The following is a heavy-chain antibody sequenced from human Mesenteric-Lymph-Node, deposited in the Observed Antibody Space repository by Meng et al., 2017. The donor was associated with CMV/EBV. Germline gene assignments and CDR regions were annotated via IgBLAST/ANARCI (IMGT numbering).Heavy chain of an antibody. CDR1: GFTFNDFE. CDR2: ISDSGTIT. Sequence: GESLKISCVGSGFTFNDFEMNWVRQAPGKGLEWVSGISDSGTITYYADSVRGRFTISRDNSKNTVYLQMSSLRAEDTAIYFCAKDRDASTWYGRNFFDSWGQGKVVTVSS. J-gene: IGHJ4*02. V-gene: IGHV3-23*01. D-gene: IGHD2-2*01. CDR3: AKDRDASTWYGRNFFDS.